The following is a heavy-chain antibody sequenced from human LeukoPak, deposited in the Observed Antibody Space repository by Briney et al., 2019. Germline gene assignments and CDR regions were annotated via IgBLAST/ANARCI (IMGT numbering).Heavy chain of an antibody. V-gene: IGHV4-59*01. CDR1: GGSISSYY. D-gene: IGHD1-1*01. J-gene: IGHJ4*02. CDR3: ARRVQSYFDY. Sequence: PSETLPLTCTVSGGSISSYYWSWIRQPPGKGLEWIGYIYYSGSTNYNPSLKSRVTISVDTSKNQCSLKLSSVTAADTAVYYCARRVQSYFDYWGQGTLVTVSS. CDR2: IYYSGST.